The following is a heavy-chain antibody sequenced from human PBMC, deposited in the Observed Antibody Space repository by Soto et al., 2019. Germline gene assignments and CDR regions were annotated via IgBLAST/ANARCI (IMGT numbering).Heavy chain of an antibody. CDR2: IYWDDDK. J-gene: IGHJ4*02. D-gene: IGHD2-8*02. V-gene: IGHV2-5*02. Sequence: SGPTPMNPTQTLTLTCTFSGFSLSTSAVAMGWIRQPPGKALEWLALIYWDDDKRYSPSLKSRLTITKDTSKNQVVLTMTNMDPVDTATYYCAHKSHTGGRTGHFDSWGQGTLVTVSS. CDR3: AHKSHTGGRTGHFDS. CDR1: GFSLSTSAVA.